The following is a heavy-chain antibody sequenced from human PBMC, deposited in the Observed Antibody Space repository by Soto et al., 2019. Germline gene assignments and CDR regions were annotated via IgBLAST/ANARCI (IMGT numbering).Heavy chain of an antibody. J-gene: IGHJ6*02. CDR1: GYTFTSYY. CDR2: INPSGGST. CDR3: ARTYYYGSGSYYTPDV. V-gene: IGHV1-46*01. Sequence: ASVKVSCKASGYTFTSYYMHWVRQAPGQGLEWMGIINPSGGSTSYAQKFQGRVTMTRDTSTSTVYMELSSLRSEDTAVYYCARTYYYGSGSYYTPDVWGQGTTVTVSS. D-gene: IGHD3-10*01.